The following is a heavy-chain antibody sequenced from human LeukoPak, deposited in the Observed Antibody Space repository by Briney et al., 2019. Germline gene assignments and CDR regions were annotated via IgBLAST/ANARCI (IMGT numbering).Heavy chain of an antibody. J-gene: IGHJ4*02. CDR1: GFIFSSYG. CDR3: AKTRDNGDPSEGFDY. D-gene: IGHD4-17*01. V-gene: IGHV3-30*18. CDR2: ISYDGSNK. Sequence: GGSLRLSCAASGFIFSSYGMHWVRQAPGKGLEWVAVISYDGSNKYYTDSVEGRFTISRDNSKNTLYLQMHSLTTDDTAVYYCAKTRDNGDPSEGFDYWGQGTLVTVSS.